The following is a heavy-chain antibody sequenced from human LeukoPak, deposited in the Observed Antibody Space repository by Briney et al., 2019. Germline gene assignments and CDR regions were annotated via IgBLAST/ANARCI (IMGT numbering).Heavy chain of an antibody. V-gene: IGHV4-34*01. J-gene: IGHJ4*02. CDR2: IKHSGST. CDR1: GGSFSGYY. CDR3: AIRGYSYGKYYFDY. Sequence: SETLSLTCAVYGGSFSGYYWSWIRQPPGKGLEGIGEIKHSGSTNDNPSLKVPLTLSVDTSNTQFSLKLSSVTAADTAVYYCAIRGYSYGKYYFDYWGQGTLVTVSS. D-gene: IGHD5-18*01.